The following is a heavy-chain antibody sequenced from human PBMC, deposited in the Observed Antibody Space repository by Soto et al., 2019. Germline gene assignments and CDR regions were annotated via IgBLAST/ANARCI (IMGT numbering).Heavy chain of an antibody. D-gene: IGHD3-10*01. J-gene: IGHJ1*01. CDR2: LSDDGTKT. Sequence: QVQLAESGGGVVQPGASLRLSCVASGFIFSNNALHWVRQAPGKGLEWLAGLSDDGTKTYYAESVKGRFTISRDNSKSTMLLQMSGLRPADTAVYYCATDYLYYGEGVEFWGQGTLLTVSS. V-gene: IGHV3-30-3*01. CDR3: ATDYLYYGEGVEF. CDR1: GFIFSNNA.